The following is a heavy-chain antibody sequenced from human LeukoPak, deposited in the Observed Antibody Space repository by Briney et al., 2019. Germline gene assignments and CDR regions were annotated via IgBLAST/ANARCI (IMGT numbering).Heavy chain of an antibody. CDR1: GGSFSGYY. CDR3: ARASGVFGVVYYFDY. CDR2: INHSGST. D-gene: IGHD3-3*01. Sequence: PSETLSLTCAVYGGSFSGYYWSWIRQPPGKGLEWIGEINHSGSTNYNPSLKSRVTISVDTSKSRFSLKLSSVTAADTAVYYCARASGVFGVVYYFDYWGQGTLVTVSS. J-gene: IGHJ4*02. V-gene: IGHV4-34*01.